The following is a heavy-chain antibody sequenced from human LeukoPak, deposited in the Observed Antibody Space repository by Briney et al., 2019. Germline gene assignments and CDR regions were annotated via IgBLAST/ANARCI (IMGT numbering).Heavy chain of an antibody. CDR1: GFTFSNHW. J-gene: IGHJ4*02. Sequence: PGGSLRLSCEASGFTFSNHWMTWVRQAPGKGLEWVANIDQGGSHKYYVDSLKGRFTISRDNAKNSLYLQMNSLRAEDTAVYYCARWVGGYYYEGTAYHIDNWSQGTLVTVSS. CDR2: IDQGGSHK. D-gene: IGHD3/OR15-3a*01. CDR3: ARWVGGYYYEGTAYHIDN. V-gene: IGHV3-7*01.